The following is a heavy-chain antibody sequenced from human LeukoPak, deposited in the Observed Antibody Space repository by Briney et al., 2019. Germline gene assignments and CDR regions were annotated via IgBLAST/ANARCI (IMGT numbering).Heavy chain of an antibody. CDR2: ISGSGGST. D-gene: IGHD1-26*01. CDR3: AKDPAGSSYFDY. V-gene: IGHV3-23*01. CDR1: GFTFSSYA. J-gene: IGHJ4*02. Sequence: GGSLRLSCAASGFTFSSYAMSLVRQAPGRGLEWVSAISGSGGSTYYADSVKGRFTISRDNSKNTLYLQMNSLRAEDTAVYYCAKDPAGSSYFDYWGQGTLVTVSS.